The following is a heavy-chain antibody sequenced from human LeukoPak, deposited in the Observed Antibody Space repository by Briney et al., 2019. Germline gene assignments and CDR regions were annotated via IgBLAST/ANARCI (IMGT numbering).Heavy chain of an antibody. V-gene: IGHV4-4*02. CDR1: GGSISSSNW. CDR2: IYHSGKT. J-gene: IGHJ4*02. Sequence: SETLSLTCAVSGGSISSSNWWSWVRQPPGKGLEWIGEIYHSGKTNYNPSLKSRVTISVDKSKNQFSLKLGSVTAADTAVYYSARDAYDSSGYSFDYWGQGTLVTVSS. D-gene: IGHD3-22*01. CDR3: ARDAYDSSGYSFDY.